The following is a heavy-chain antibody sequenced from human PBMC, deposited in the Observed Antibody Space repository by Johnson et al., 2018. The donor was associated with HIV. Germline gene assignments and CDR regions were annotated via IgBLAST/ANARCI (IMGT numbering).Heavy chain of an antibody. J-gene: IGHJ3*02. CDR1: GFTFSSYA. CDR3: TTGELWNGYYLHDAFDI. D-gene: IGHD3-3*01. CDR2: ISGSGSST. V-gene: IGHV3-23*04. Sequence: VQLVESGGGLVQPGGSLRLSCAASGFTFSSYAMAWVRQAPGKGLEWVSTISGSGSSTHYVDSVKGRFTISRDNSKNTLYLQMNSLRTEDTAVYYCTTGELWNGYYLHDAFDIWGQGTMVTVSS.